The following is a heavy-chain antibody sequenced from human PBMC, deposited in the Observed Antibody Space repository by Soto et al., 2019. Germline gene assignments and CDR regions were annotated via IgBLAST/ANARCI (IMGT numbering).Heavy chain of an antibody. V-gene: IGHV1-46*01. Sequence: AQLVESGAEVKKPGASVKVSCKTSGYTFASYYMHWVRQAPGQGLEYMGIINPSGGSARYTQKFQGRVTMTRDTFTSTVYMELSSLRSEDTAVYYCAREYRGSYNFDYWGQGTLVTVSS. CDR2: INPSGGSA. CDR1: GYTFASYY. D-gene: IGHD1-26*01. CDR3: AREYRGSYNFDY. J-gene: IGHJ4*02.